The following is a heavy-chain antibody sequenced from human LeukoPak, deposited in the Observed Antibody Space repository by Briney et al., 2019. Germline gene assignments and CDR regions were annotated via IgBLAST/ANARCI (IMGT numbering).Heavy chain of an antibody. CDR3: ARDHDILTGSGYFDY. Sequence: ASVQVSCKASGYTFTSYGISWVRQAPGQGLEWMGWISAYNGNTNYAQKLQGRVTMTTDTSTSTAYMELRSLRSDDTAVYYCARDHDILTGSGYFDYWGQGTLVTVSS. V-gene: IGHV1-18*01. D-gene: IGHD3-9*01. J-gene: IGHJ4*02. CDR1: GYTFTSYG. CDR2: ISAYNGNT.